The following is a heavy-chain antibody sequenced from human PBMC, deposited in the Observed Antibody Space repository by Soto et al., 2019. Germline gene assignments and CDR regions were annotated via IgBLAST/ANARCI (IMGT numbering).Heavy chain of an antibody. Sequence: QVQLVQSGVEVKKPGASVKVSCKASGYTFPNYGINWVRQAPGQGLEWMGWISAYNGNTDYAQKPQGRVTMTTDTSTTTAYMELTNLRSDDTAVYYCARDVITYCGSDCYPGYFHHWGHVTLVIVSS. V-gene: IGHV1-18*04. J-gene: IGHJ1*01. CDR1: GYTFPNYG. D-gene: IGHD2-21*02. CDR3: ARDVITYCGSDCYPGYFHH. CDR2: ISAYNGNT.